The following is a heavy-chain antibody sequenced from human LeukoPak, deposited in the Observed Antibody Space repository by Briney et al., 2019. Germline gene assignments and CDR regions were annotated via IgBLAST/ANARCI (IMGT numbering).Heavy chain of an antibody. V-gene: IGHV3-23*01. CDR3: ARDRAGQTDY. D-gene: IGHD1-14*01. Sequence: PGGSLRLSCAASGFTFSTYAVNWVRQAPGKGLEWVSTISGSGDSTYYADSVKGRFTISRDNSKNTLYLQMNSLRAEDTAVYYCARDRAGQTDYWGQGTLVTVSS. CDR2: ISGSGDST. CDR1: GFTFSTYA. J-gene: IGHJ4*02.